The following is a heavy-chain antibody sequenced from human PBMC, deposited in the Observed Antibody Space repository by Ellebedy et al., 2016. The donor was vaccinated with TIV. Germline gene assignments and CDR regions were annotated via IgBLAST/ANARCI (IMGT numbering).Heavy chain of an antibody. CDR1: GFIFNHYS. CDR3: ARSIVGLSRGLDG. D-gene: IGHD1-26*01. CDR2: ISSTGYYI. J-gene: IGHJ6*02. Sequence: GESLKISCAASGFIFNHYSMNWVRQAPGKGLEWISSISSTGYYIYYADSVKGRFTISRDDAKNSLFLHMNSLTAEDTSVYYCARSIVGLSRGLDGWGQGTTVIISS. V-gene: IGHV3-21*01.